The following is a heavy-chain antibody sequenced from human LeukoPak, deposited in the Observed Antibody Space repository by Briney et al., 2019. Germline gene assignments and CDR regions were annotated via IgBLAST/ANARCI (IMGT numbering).Heavy chain of an antibody. J-gene: IGHJ5*02. Sequence: SKTLSLTCTVSGGSISSGDYYLSWIRQPPGKGLEWIGYIYYSGSTYYNPSLKSRVTISVDTSKNQFSLKLSSVAAADTAVYYCARDSITIFGVPGGWFDPWGQGTLVTVSS. D-gene: IGHD3-3*01. CDR1: GGSISSGDYY. CDR3: ARDSITIFGVPGGWFDP. V-gene: IGHV4-30-4*08. CDR2: IYYSGST.